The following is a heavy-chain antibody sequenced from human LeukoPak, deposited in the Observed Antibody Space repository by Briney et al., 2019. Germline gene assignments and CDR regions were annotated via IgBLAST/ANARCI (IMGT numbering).Heavy chain of an antibody. Sequence: ASVKVSCKASGGTFTGYYMHWVRQAPGQGLEWMGWINPNSGGTNYAQKFQGRVTMTRDTSISTAYMELSRLRSDGTAVYYCARLQWLGQNTIDYWGQGTLVTVSS. V-gene: IGHV1-2*02. J-gene: IGHJ4*02. CDR3: ARLQWLGQNTIDY. CDR2: INPNSGGT. CDR1: GGTFTGYY. D-gene: IGHD6-19*01.